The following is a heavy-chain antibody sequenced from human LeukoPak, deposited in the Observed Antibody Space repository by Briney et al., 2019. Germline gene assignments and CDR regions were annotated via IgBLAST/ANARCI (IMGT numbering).Heavy chain of an antibody. V-gene: IGHV1-2*06. CDR1: GYTFTGYY. J-gene: IGHJ4*02. D-gene: IGHD3-9*01. CDR3: ARATGAGLRYFDWLFPESYYFDY. Sequence: ASVKVSYKASGYTFTGYYMHWVRQAPGQGLEWMGRINPNSGGTNYAQKFQGRVTMTTDTSTSTAYMELRSLRSDDTAVYYCARATGAGLRYFDWLFPESYYFDYWGQGTLVTVSS. CDR2: INPNSGGT.